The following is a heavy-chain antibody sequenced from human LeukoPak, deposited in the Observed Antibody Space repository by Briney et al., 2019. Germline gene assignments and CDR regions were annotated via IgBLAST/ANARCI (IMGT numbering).Heavy chain of an antibody. CDR2: INSDGSST. J-gene: IGHJ4*02. CDR1: GFTFSSYW. V-gene: IGHV3-74*01. D-gene: IGHD3-10*01. CDR3: ASAIGPGSPFDY. Sequence: GGSLRLSCAASGFTFSSYWMHWVRQAPGEGLVWVSRINSDGSSTSYADSVKGRFTISRDNAKNPLYLQMNSLRAEDTAVYYCASAIGPGSPFDYWGQGTLVTVSS.